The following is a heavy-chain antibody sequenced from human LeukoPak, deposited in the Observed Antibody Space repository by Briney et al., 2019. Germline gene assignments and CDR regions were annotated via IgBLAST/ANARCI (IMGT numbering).Heavy chain of an antibody. CDR2: IKSKTDGGTT. J-gene: IGHJ5*02. Sequence: PGGSLRLSCGASGFTFSKAWMSWVRQAPGKGLEWVGRIKSKTDGGTTDYAAPVEGRFTISRDDSKNTLYLQMSSLKTDDTAVYYCATDLFWFDLWGQGTLVTVSS. V-gene: IGHV3-15*01. CDR1: GFTFSKAW. CDR3: ATDLFWFDL. D-gene: IGHD2-21*01.